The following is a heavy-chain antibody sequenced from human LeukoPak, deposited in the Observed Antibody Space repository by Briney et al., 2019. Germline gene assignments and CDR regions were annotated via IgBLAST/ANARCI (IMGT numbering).Heavy chain of an antibody. V-gene: IGHV3-74*01. D-gene: IGHD6-19*01. CDR1: TFTLGTYW. CDR3: ARGGSGYFFDF. Sequence: GGSLRLSCTSSTFTLGTYWMHWVRQVPGEGLVWVARMNADGSGTNYADSVKGRFTISRDNAKNTLSLQMNSLRAEDSAVYYCARGGSGYFFDFWGQGTLATVSS. J-gene: IGHJ4*02. CDR2: MNADGSGT.